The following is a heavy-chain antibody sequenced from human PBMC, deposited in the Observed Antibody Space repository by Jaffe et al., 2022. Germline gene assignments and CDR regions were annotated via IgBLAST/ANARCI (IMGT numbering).Heavy chain of an antibody. CDR2: ISSSGSTI. V-gene: IGHV3-48*03. J-gene: IGHJ6*03. CDR3: ASLETVTTDYYYYMDV. D-gene: IGHD4-17*01. CDR1: GFTFSSYE. Sequence: EVQLVESGGGLVQPGGSLRLSCAASGFTFSSYEMNWVRQAPGKGLEWVSYISSSGSTIYYADSVKGRFTISRDNAKNSLYLQMNSLRAEDTAVYYCASLETVTTDYYYYMDVWGKGTTVTVSS.